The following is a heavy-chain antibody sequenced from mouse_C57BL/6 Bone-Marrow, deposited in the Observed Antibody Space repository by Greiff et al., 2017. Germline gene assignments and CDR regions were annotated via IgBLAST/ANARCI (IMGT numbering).Heavy chain of an antibody. D-gene: IGHD1-1*01. V-gene: IGHV1-52*01. Sequence: VQLQQPGAELVRPGSSVKLSCKASGYTFTSYWMHWVKQRPIQGLEWIGNIDPSDSETHYNQKFKDKATLTVDKSSSTAYMQLSSLTSEDSAVYYCASRGSSHYYAMDYWGQGTSVTVSS. J-gene: IGHJ4*01. CDR3: ASRGSSHYYAMDY. CDR2: IDPSDSET. CDR1: GYTFTSYW.